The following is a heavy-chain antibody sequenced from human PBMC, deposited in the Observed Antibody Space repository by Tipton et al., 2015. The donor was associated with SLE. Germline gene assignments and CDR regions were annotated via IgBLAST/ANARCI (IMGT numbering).Heavy chain of an antibody. Sequence: TLSLTCTVSGGSINSNYWSWIRQPPGEGLEWIGYIYYSGSTNYNPSLKSRVTMSLNTSKNHFSLKVRFVTAADTAVYYCARFHDYYYYMDVWGEGTTVTVSS. CDR2: IYYSGST. J-gene: IGHJ6*03. CDR3: ARFHDYYYYMDV. V-gene: IGHV4-59*01. CDR1: GGSINSNY.